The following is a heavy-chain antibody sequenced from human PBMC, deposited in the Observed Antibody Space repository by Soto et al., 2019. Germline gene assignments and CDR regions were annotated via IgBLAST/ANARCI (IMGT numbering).Heavy chain of an antibody. CDR1: RDTFNKYA. CDR3: ARGETDLGV. D-gene: IGHD2-21*02. V-gene: IGHV1-69*01. Sequence: QVQLVQSGAEVKKPGSSVKVSCKTSRDTFNKYAFNWVRQAPGQGLEWMGWIIPIFSSRNYAEKFQGRVTITADDSTSTAYMELSSLRFEETAVYYCARGETDLGVRGQGTTVTVSS. J-gene: IGHJ6*02. CDR2: IIPIFSSR.